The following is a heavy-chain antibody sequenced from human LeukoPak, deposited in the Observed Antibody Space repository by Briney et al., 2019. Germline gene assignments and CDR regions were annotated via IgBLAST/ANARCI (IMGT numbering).Heavy chain of an antibody. J-gene: IGHJ4*02. CDR1: GGSIRSYY. V-gene: IGHV4-59*01. CDR3: ARIRRAGRDLTGLDDY. Sequence: PSETLSLTCTVSGGSIRSYYWSWIRQPPGKGLEWIGYIYYSGSTNYNPSLKSRVSISVDTSKNQFSLKLSSVTAADTAVYYCARIRRAGRDLTGLDDYWGQGTLVTVSS. D-gene: IGHD3-9*01. CDR2: IYYSGST.